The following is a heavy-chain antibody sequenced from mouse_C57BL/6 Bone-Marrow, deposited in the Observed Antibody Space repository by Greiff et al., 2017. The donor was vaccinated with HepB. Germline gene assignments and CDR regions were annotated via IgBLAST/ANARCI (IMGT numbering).Heavy chain of an antibody. V-gene: IGHV1-81*01. J-gene: IGHJ2*01. CDR2: IYPRSGNT. CDR1: GYTFTSYG. CDR3: AGEEGGGFDY. Sequence: QVQLKESGAELARPGASVKLSCKASGYTFTSYGISWVKQRTGQGLEWIGEIYPRSGNTYYNEKFKGKATLTADKSSSTAYMELRSLTSEDSAVYYCAGEEGGGFDYWGQGTTLTVSS.